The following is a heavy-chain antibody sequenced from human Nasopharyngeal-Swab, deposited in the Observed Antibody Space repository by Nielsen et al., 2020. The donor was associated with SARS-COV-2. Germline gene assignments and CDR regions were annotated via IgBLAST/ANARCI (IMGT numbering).Heavy chain of an antibody. CDR1: GYTFTGYY. CDR2: INPNSGGT. D-gene: IGHD3-3*01. V-gene: IGHV1-2*04. J-gene: IGHJ5*02. CDR3: ARGGYQYDFWSGYPWWDWFDP. Sequence: ASVEVSCKASGYTFTGYYMHWVRQAPGQGLEWMGWINPNSGGTNYAQKFQGWVTMTRDTSISTAYMELSRLRSDDTAVYYCARGGYQYDFWSGYPWWDWFDPWGQGTLVTVSS.